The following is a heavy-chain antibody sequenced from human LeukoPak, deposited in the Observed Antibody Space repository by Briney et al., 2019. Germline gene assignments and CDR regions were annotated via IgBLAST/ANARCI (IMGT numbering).Heavy chain of an antibody. Sequence: PGRSLRLSCAASGFTFSSYGMHWVRQAPGKGLEWVAVISYDGSNKYYADSVKGRFTISRDNSKNTLYLQMNSLRAEDTAVYYCAKSPYYDFWSGYPFDYWGQGTLVTVSS. J-gene: IGHJ4*02. V-gene: IGHV3-30*18. CDR2: ISYDGSNK. D-gene: IGHD3-3*01. CDR3: AKSPYYDFWSGYPFDY. CDR1: GFTFSSYG.